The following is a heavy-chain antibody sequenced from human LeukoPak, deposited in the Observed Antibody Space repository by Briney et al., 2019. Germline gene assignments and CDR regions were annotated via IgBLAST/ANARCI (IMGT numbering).Heavy chain of an antibody. CDR3: ASARIVGVVGAFDI. CDR2: IGTAGEI. J-gene: IGHJ3*02. D-gene: IGHD1-26*01. V-gene: IGHV3-13*01. CDR1: GFTFRSYD. Sequence: PGGSLRLSCAASGFTFRSYDMHWVRQATGKGLEWVSGIGTAGEIYYPGSVKGRFTISRDNAKNTLYLQMNSLRAEDTAVYYCASARIVGVVGAFDIWGQGTMVTVSS.